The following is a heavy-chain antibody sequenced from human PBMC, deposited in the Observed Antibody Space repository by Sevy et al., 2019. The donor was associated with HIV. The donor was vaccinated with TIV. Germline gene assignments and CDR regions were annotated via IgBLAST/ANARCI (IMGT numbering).Heavy chain of an antibody. CDR3: AHCRPGYNYGDSSGYYMDY. CDR1: GFSLSTRGVG. CDR2: LYWNDHK. D-gene: IGHD3-22*01. J-gene: IGHJ4*02. Sequence: SGPTLVKPTQTLTLTCTFSGFSLSTRGVGVGWIRQPPGKALEWLALLYWNDHKRYSQSLKSRLTTTKDTSKNQDVRKITNMDPVDTATYSAAHCRPGYNYGDSSGYYMDYWGQGTLVTVSS. V-gene: IGHV2-5*01.